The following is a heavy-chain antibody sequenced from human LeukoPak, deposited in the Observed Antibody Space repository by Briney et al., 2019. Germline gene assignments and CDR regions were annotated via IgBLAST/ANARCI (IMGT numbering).Heavy chain of an antibody. CDR3: ARDRAERGPFDY. CDR2: IYYSGST. J-gene: IGHJ4*02. CDR1: GGSFNSYY. D-gene: IGHD3-10*01. Sequence: SETLSLTCTVSGGSFNSYYWSWIRQPPGKGLEWIGYIYYSGSTNYNPSLKSRVTVSVDTSKNQFSLNLRSVTAADTAVYYCARDRAERGPFDYWGQGTLVTVSS. V-gene: IGHV4-59*01.